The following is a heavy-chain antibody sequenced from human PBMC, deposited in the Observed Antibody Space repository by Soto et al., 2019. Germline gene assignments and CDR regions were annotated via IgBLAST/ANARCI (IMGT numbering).Heavy chain of an antibody. Sequence: PGGSPRLSCAASGFTFSSYSMNWVRQAPGKGLEWVSSISSSSSYRYYADSVKGRFTISRDNAKNSLYLQMNSLRAEDTAVYYCARSLRFFYIAAAGHDAFDIWGQGTMVTVSS. J-gene: IGHJ3*02. CDR3: ARSLRFFYIAAAGHDAFDI. CDR2: ISSSSSYR. CDR1: GFTFSSYS. V-gene: IGHV3-21*01. D-gene: IGHD6-13*01.